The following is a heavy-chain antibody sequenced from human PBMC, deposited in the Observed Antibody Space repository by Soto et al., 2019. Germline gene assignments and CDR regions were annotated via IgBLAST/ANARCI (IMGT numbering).Heavy chain of an antibody. J-gene: IGHJ6*01. CDR2: IYYSGST. CDR1: GGSISSSSYY. Sequence: KSSETLSLTCTVSGGSISSSSYYWGWIRQPPGKGLEWIGSIYYSGSTYYNPSLKSRVTISVDTSKNQFSLKLSSVTAADTAVYYCARLVGATPPYNYYYYGMDVWGQGTTVTVSP. V-gene: IGHV4-39*01. CDR3: ARLVGATPPYNYYYYGMDV. D-gene: IGHD1-26*01.